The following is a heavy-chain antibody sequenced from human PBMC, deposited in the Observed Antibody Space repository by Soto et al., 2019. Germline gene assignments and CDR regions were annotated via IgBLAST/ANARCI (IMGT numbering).Heavy chain of an antibody. CDR3: ARSLPRASTMVRGPRTPDYYCYGMDV. CDR1: GYSFTSYW. Sequence: PGESLKISCKGSGYSFTSYWIGWVRQMPGKGLEWMGIIYPGDSDTRYSPSFQGQVTISADKSISTAYLQWSSLKASDTAMYYCARSLPRASTMVRGPRTPDYYCYGMDVWGQGTTVTVSS. J-gene: IGHJ6*02. D-gene: IGHD3-10*01. CDR2: IYPGDSDT. V-gene: IGHV5-51*01.